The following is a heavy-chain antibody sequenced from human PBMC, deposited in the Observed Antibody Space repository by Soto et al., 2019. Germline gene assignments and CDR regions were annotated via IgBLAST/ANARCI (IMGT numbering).Heavy chain of an antibody. Sequence: SETLSLTCTVSGGSISSYYWSWIRQPPGKGLEWIGYIYYSGSTNYNPSLKSRVTISVDTSKNQFSLKLSSVTAADTAVYYCARSEERSSFSLYYWAQRTLVTVSS. V-gene: IGHV4-59*01. D-gene: IGHD6-6*01. CDR2: IYYSGST. J-gene: IGHJ4*02. CDR3: ARSEERSSFSLYY. CDR1: GGSISSYY.